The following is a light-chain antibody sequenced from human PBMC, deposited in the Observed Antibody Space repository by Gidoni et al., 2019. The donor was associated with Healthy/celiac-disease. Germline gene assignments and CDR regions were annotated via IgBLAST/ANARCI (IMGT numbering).Light chain of an antibody. CDR1: QSVLYSSNKKTY. V-gene: IGKV4-1*01. CDR3: QQYYSTPIT. Sequence: DIVMTQSPDSLAVSLGERATINCKASQSVLYSSNKKTYLPWYQQKPGQPPKLLIYWASTRESGVPDRFSGSGSGTDFTLTISSLQAEDVAVYYCQQYYSTPITFGQGTRLEIK. CDR2: WAS. J-gene: IGKJ5*01.